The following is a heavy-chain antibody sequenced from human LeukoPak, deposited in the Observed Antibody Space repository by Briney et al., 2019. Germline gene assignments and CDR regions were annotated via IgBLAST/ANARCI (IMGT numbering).Heavy chain of an antibody. CDR3: TREDNWYFDL. CDR2: INTGSTYT. Sequence: GGSLILSCAASGLTVSYNYMSWVRQAPGKGLEWLSYINTGSTYTNYANSVKGRFTISRDNAKNSLYLQLNSLRAEDTAVYYCTREDNWYFDLWGRGTLVTVSS. V-gene: IGHV3-11*05. CDR1: GLTVSYNY. J-gene: IGHJ2*01.